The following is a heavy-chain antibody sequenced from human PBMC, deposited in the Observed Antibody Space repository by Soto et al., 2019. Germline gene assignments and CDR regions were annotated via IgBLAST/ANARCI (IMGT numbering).Heavy chain of an antibody. Sequence: SLRLSCAASGFTFSSYAMSWVRQAPGKGLEWVSAISGSGGSTYYADSVKGRFTISRDNSKNTLYLQMNSLRAEDTAVYYCAKDRGLFSARLQFDYWGQGTLVTVSS. CDR3: AKDRGLFSARLQFDY. D-gene: IGHD3-10*02. CDR2: ISGSGGST. V-gene: IGHV3-23*01. CDR1: GFTFSSYA. J-gene: IGHJ4*02.